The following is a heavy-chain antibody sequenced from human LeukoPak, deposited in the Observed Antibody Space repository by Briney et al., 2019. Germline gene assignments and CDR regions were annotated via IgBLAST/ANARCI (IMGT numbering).Heavy chain of an antibody. V-gene: IGHV3-33*06. J-gene: IGHJ4*02. Sequence: PGGSLRLSCAASGFTFSSYGMHWVRQAPGKGLEWVAVIWYDGSNKYYADSVKGRFTISRDNSKNTLYLQMNSLRAEDTAVYYCAKSDISGSYPYYFDYWGQGTLVTVSS. CDR3: AKSDISGSYPYYFDY. D-gene: IGHD1-26*01. CDR1: GFTFSSYG. CDR2: IWYDGSNK.